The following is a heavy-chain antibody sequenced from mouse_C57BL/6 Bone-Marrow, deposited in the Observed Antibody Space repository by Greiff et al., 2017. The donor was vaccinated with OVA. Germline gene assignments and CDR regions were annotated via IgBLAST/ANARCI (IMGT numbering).Heavy chain of an antibody. CDR1: GYTFTSYW. Sequence: VQLQQPGAELVMPGASVKLSCKASGYTFTSYWMHWVKQRPGQGLEWIGEIDPSDSYTNYNQKFKGKSTLTVDKSSSTAYMQLSSLTSEDSAVYYCALLLPSYWYFDVWGTGTTVTVSS. D-gene: IGHD1-1*01. J-gene: IGHJ1*03. V-gene: IGHV1-69*01. CDR3: ALLLPSYWYFDV. CDR2: IDPSDSYT.